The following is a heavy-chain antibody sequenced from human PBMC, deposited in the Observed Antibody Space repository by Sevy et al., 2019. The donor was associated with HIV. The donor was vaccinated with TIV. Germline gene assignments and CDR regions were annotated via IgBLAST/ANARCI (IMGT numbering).Heavy chain of an antibody. D-gene: IGHD3-10*01. Sequence: SQTLSLTCAVSGYSISSGYYWGWIRQPPGKGLEWIGSIYHSGSTYYNPSLKSRVTISVDTSKNQFSLKLSSVTAADTVVYYCARDRANTMVRGLNNWFDPWGQGTLVTVSS. J-gene: IGHJ5*02. CDR3: ARDRANTMVRGLNNWFDP. V-gene: IGHV4-38-2*02. CDR1: GYSISSGYY. CDR2: IYHSGST.